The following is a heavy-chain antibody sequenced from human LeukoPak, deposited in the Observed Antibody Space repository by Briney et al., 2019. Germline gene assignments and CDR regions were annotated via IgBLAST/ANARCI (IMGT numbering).Heavy chain of an antibody. D-gene: IGHD3-10*01. CDR2: IYYTGPT. V-gene: IGHV4-39*07. CDR1: GASISTSRYY. Sequence: SETLSLTCTVSGASISTSRYYWGWIRQPPGKGLEWIGNIYYTGPTYYNASLEGRVTISLDTSKNQFSLKLSSVTAADTAVYYCAGGKITMVRGVTGVIVCYYMDVWGKGTTVTISS. J-gene: IGHJ6*03. CDR3: AGGKITMVRGVTGVIVCYYMDV.